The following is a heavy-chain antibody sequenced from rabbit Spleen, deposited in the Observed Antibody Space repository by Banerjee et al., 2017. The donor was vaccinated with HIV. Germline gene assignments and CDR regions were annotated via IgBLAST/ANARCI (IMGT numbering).Heavy chain of an antibody. D-gene: IGHD8-1*01. V-gene: IGHV1S40*01. CDR2: IDAGSSGST. CDR1: GFSFSSSYW. Sequence: QSLEESGGDLVKPGASLTLTCTASGFSFSSSYWPCWVRQAPGKGLEWIACIDAGSSGSTYYASWAKGRFTISKTSSTTVTLQMTSLTAADTATYFCARDTGSSFSSYGMDLWGQGTLVTVS. CDR3: ARDTGSSFSSYGMDL. J-gene: IGHJ6*01.